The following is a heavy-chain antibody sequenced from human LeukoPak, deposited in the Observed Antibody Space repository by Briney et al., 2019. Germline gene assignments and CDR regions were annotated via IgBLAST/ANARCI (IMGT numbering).Heavy chain of an antibody. CDR1: GGSISSSSYY. D-gene: IGHD3-22*01. CDR3: ARLRHDSSGYYRGVLFDY. V-gene: IGHV4-39*01. Sequence: SQTPSLTCTVSGGSISSSSYYWGWFPSPPGKGLRGFGGSYLSGSTYYNPSLKSRVTISVDTSKNQFSLKLSSVTAADTAVYYCARLRHDSSGYYRGVLFDYWGQGTLVTVSP. CDR2: SYLSGST. J-gene: IGHJ4*02.